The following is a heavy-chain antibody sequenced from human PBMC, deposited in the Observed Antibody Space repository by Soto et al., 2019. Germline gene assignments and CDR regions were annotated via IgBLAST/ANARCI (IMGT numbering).Heavy chain of an antibody. CDR1: GFTFSNYN. CDR2: INSSSSYI. J-gene: IGHJ5*02. Sequence: EVQLVESGGGLVKPGGSLRLSCAASGFTFSNYNMNWVRQAPGQGLAWVSSINSSSSYIYYADAVKGRFTISRDNAKNSLYLQMHSLRAEDTAVYYCATTGTARKRVVVVAATGGDPLGQGPMVTVSS. CDR3: ATTGTARKRVVVVAATGGDP. V-gene: IGHV3-21*01. D-gene: IGHD2-15*01.